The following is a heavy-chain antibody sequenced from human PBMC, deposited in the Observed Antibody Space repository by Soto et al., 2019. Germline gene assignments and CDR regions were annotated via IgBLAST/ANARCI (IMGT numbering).Heavy chain of an antibody. CDR3: AVPPGDYHDSSGSLDY. CDR2: IYYSGST. D-gene: IGHD3-22*01. J-gene: IGHJ4*02. V-gene: IGHV4-39*01. Sequence: LSLTCTVSGGSISSSSYYWGWIRQPPGKGLEWIGSIYYSGSTYYNPSLKSRVTISVDTSKNQFSLKLSSVTAADTAVYYCAVPPGDYHDSSGSLDYWGQGTLVTVSS. CDR1: GGSISSSSYY.